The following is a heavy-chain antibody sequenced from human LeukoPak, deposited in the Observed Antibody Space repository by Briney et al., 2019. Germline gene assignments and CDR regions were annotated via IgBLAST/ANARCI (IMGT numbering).Heavy chain of an antibody. D-gene: IGHD5-12*01. CDR1: GYSFTSYW. CDR3: ARFYPSGYSGYGGGFAFDI. J-gene: IGHJ3*02. V-gene: IGHV5-51*01. Sequence: GESLKISCKGSGYSFTSYWIGWVGQMPARDLEWMGRIYPGDSDTRYSPSLQGQVTISADKSISTAYLQWSSLKAPDTAMYYCARFYPSGYSGYGGGFAFDIWGQGTMVTVSS. CDR2: IYPGDSDT.